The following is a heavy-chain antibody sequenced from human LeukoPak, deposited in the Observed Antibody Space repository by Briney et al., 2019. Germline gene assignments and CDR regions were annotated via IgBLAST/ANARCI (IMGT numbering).Heavy chain of an antibody. CDR2: VSTDGNII. Sequence: GGSLRLSCAASGFTFSSYWMHWVRQAPGKGLVWVSRVSTDGNIISYADSVKGRFTISRDNAKNTVYLQMNSLRAEDTAVYYCASRYCSGGSCSRFYAFDIWGQGTMVTVSS. J-gene: IGHJ3*02. D-gene: IGHD2-15*01. CDR3: ASRYCSGGSCSRFYAFDI. V-gene: IGHV3-74*01. CDR1: GFTFSSYW.